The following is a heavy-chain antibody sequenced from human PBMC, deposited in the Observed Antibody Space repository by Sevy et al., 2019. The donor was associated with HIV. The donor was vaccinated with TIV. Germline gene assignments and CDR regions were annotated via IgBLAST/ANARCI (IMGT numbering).Heavy chain of an antibody. J-gene: IGHJ4*02. D-gene: IGHD7-27*01. CDR3: ARSNWVTATNGFSKSYYFDY. V-gene: IGHV4-4*07. CDR1: GDSFSSYF. Sequence: SETLSLTCTVSGDSFSSYFWAWIRQPAGKGLERIGRINTSGSTKYNPSLKSRVTMSVDTSKSQLSQKVPSLTAADTAIYFCARSNWVTATNGFSKSYYFDYWGQGSLVTVSS. CDR2: INTSGST.